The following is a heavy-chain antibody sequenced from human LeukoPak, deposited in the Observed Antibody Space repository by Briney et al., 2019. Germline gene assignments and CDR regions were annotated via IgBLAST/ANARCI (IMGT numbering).Heavy chain of an antibody. J-gene: IGHJ3*02. CDR3: ANEQWLVRAFDI. V-gene: IGHV3-30*04. Sequence: GGSLRLSCTASGFTFSSYAMHWVRHAPGKGLEWVAVISYDGSNKYYADSVKGRFTISRDNSKNTLYLQMNSLRAEDTAVYYCANEQWLVRAFDIWGQGTMVTVSS. CDR2: ISYDGSNK. D-gene: IGHD6-19*01. CDR1: GFTFSSYA.